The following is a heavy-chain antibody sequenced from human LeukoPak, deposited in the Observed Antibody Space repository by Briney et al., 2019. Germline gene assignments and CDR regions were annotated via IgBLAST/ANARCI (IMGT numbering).Heavy chain of an antibody. CDR1: GFTFSGYA. V-gene: IGHV3-23*01. Sequence: PGGSLRLSCAASGFTFSGYAMSWVRQAPGKGLEWVSAISGSGGSTYYADSVKGRFTISRDNSKNTLYLQMNSLRAEDTAVYYCAKDRRNYYGSGSYYNAFVYWGQGTLVTVSS. D-gene: IGHD3-10*01. CDR3: AKDRRNYYGSGSYYNAFVY. J-gene: IGHJ4*02. CDR2: ISGSGGST.